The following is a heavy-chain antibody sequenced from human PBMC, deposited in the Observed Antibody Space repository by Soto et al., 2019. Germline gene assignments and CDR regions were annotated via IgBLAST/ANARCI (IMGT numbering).Heavy chain of an antibody. J-gene: IGHJ6*02. CDR3: ASYRVSYAMDV. CDR2: MNQNGSEN. CDR1: GFTFGNYW. Sequence: EVQLVESGGGLVQPGGSLRLSCTVSGFTFGNYWMTWVRQAPGKGLEWVANMNQNGSENYYVDSVKGRFAISRDNAKNSLYLQMNILSAEDTAVYYCASYRVSYAMDVWGQGTTVTVSS. V-gene: IGHV3-7*05.